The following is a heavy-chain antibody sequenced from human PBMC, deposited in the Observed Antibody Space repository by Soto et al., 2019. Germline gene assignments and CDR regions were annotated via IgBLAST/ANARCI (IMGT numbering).Heavy chain of an antibody. D-gene: IGHD3-3*01. J-gene: IGHJ5*02. CDR3: ARDASPVLRFLEWPPRGFDP. CDR1: GGTFSSYA. V-gene: IGHV1-69*06. CDR2: IIPIFGTA. Sequence: SVKVSWKASGGTFSSYAISWVRQAPGQGLEWMGGIIPIFGTANYAQKFQGRVTITADKSTSTAYMELSSLRSEDTAVYYCARDASPVLRFLEWPPRGFDPWGQGTLVTSPQ.